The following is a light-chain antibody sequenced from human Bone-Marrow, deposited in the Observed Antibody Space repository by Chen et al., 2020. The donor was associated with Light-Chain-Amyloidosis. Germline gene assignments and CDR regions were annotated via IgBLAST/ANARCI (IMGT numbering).Light chain of an antibody. CDR2: EVT. J-gene: IGLJ1*01. CDR3: SSYTITNTLV. Sequence: QSALTQPASVSGSPGHAITISCTGTSSDVGGDNHVSWYQQHPDKAPKLMIYEVTNRPSWVPDRVSGSKSFNTASLTISGLQTDDEADYFCSSYTITNTLVFGSGTRVTVL. V-gene: IGLV2-14*01. CDR1: SSDVGGDNH.